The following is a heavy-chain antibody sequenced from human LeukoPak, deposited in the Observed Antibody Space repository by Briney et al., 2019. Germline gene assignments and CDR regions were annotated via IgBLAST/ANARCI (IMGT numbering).Heavy chain of an antibody. Sequence: GGSLRLSCAASGFTFSRSTFNWVRQAPGKGLEWVSSISSSYTYIYYADSVKGRFTISRDDAKNSLSLQMNSLRAEDTAVYYCARDSIYGDYKSFDYWGQGTLVTVSS. CDR1: GFTFSRST. J-gene: IGHJ4*02. CDR3: ARDSIYGDYKSFDY. CDR2: ISSSYTYI. V-gene: IGHV3-21*01. D-gene: IGHD4-17*01.